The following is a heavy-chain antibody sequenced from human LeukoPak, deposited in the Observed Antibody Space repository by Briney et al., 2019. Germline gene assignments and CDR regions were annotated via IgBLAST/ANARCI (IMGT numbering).Heavy chain of an antibody. CDR3: AAPCYYDSSGYQGYDY. CDR2: IYSSGTT. D-gene: IGHD3-22*01. J-gene: IGHJ4*02. V-gene: IGHV4-4*07. CDR1: GGSISSYY. Sequence: SETLSLTCTVSGGSISSYYWSWIRQPAGKGLEWIGRIYSSGTTTYNPSLKSRVTISVDTSKNQFSLKLSSVTAADTAVYYCAAPCYYDSSGYQGYDYWGQGTLVTVFS.